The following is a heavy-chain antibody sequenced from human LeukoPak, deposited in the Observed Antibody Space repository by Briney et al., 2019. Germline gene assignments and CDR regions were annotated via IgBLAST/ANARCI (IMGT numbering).Heavy chain of an antibody. CDR2: IYYSGST. V-gene: IGHV4-59*01. CDR1: GGSISSYY. CDR3: ARDGERYGMEV. J-gene: IGHJ6*04. D-gene: IGHD4-17*01. Sequence: SETLSLTCTVSGGSISSYYWSWIRQPPGKGLEWIGYIYYSGSTNYNPSLKSRVTISVDTSKNQFSLKLSSVTAADTAVYYCARDGERYGMEVWGKGTTVTVSS.